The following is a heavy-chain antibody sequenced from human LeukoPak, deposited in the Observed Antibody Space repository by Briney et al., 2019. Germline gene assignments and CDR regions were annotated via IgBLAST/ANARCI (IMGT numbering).Heavy chain of an antibody. Sequence: GSLRLSCAASGFSFRRYWMHWVRQAPGKGRVWVSHINIEGGSTSYADYVEERFTISRDNAKNTVSLQMNSLRAEDTGVYYCARAASEIGGSYTEYFPHWGQGTPVTVYS. J-gene: IGHJ1*01. V-gene: IGHV3-74*01. CDR2: INIEGGST. D-gene: IGHD3-22*01. CDR1: GFSFRRYW. CDR3: ARAASEIGGSYTEYFPH.